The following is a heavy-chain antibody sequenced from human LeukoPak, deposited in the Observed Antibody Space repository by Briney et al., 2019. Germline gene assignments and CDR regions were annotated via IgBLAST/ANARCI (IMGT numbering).Heavy chain of an antibody. Sequence: GESLKISCKGSGYSFSTYWIAWVRQMPGKGLEWKGRIDPSDSYTNYSPSFQGHVTISADKSISTAYLQWSSLKASDTAMYYCARSGNYGDFYGMDVWGQGTTVTVSS. V-gene: IGHV5-10-1*01. CDR2: IDPSDSYT. CDR3: ARSGNYGDFYGMDV. D-gene: IGHD4-17*01. CDR1: GYSFSTYW. J-gene: IGHJ6*02.